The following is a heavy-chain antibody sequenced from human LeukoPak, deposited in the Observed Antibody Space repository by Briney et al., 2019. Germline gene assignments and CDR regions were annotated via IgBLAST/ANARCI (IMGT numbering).Heavy chain of an antibody. V-gene: IGHV3-7*01. Sequence: PGGSLRLSCAASGFTFSSYAMSWVRQAPGKGLEWVANIEQDGSEKYYVDSVKGRFTISRDNAKNSLYLQMNSLRAEDTAVYYCARDSACSGSSCYLPDYWGQGTLVTVSS. CDR3: ARDSACSGSSCYLPDY. D-gene: IGHD2-15*01. CDR1: GFTFSSYA. CDR2: IEQDGSEK. J-gene: IGHJ4*02.